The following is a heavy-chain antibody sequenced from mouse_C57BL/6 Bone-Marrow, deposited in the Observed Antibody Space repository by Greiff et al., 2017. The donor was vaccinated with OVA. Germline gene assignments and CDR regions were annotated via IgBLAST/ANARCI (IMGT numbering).Heavy chain of an antibody. CDR1: GFTFTDYY. V-gene: IGHV7-3*01. CDR3: ARYPVITTVVATPYFDY. CDR2: IRNKANGYTT. D-gene: IGHD1-1*01. Sequence: DVMLVESGGGLVQPGGSLSLSCAASGFTFTDYYMSWVRQPPGKALEWLGFIRNKANGYTTEYSASVKGRFTISRDNSQSILYLQMNALRAEDSATYYCARYPVITTVVATPYFDYWGQGTTLTVSS. J-gene: IGHJ2*01.